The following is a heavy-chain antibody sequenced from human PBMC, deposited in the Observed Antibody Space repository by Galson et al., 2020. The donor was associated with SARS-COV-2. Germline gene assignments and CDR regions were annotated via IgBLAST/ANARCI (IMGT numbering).Heavy chain of an antibody. D-gene: IGHD1-26*01. Sequence: GGSLRLSCAPSGFTFSSYKMHWVRQAPGKGLEWVAYIGSGGSERYYADSVRGRFTISRDNAENSLYLQMNSLRAEDTAVYYCVREGREYYNFDFWGQGTLGTASA. CDR3: VREGREYYNFDF. V-gene: IGHV3-48*03. CDR2: IGSGGSER. CDR1: GFTFSSYK. J-gene: IGHJ5*01.